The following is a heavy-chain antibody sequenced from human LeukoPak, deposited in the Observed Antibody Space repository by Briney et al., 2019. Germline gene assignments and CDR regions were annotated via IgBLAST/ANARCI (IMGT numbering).Heavy chain of an antibody. CDR1: GFTFNTYS. V-gene: IGHV3-21*01. CDR2: ISGSGTDI. Sequence: PGGSLRLSCAASGFTFNTYSMNWVRQTPGKGLEWVSSISGSGTDIYYADSMKGRITISRENAKNSLYLQMNSLRAEETAVYYCARDKTYGEQFDSWGQGTLVTVSS. J-gene: IGHJ4*02. D-gene: IGHD4-17*01. CDR3: ARDKTYGEQFDS.